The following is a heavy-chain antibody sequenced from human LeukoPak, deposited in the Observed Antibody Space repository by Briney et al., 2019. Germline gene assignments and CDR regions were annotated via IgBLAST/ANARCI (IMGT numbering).Heavy chain of an antibody. J-gene: IGHJ6*04. D-gene: IGHD3-10*01. V-gene: IGHV3-7*03. CDR1: GFTFSRFW. CDR2: IQQDGGQK. CDR3: TAGSGSYPTLDV. Sequence: GGSLRLSCAASGFTFSRFWMSWVRQAPGKGLEWVANIQQDGGQKYYVDSVKGRFIISRDNAKNSLYLQMNSLRAEDTAVYYCTAGSGSYPTLDVWGKGTTVTVSS.